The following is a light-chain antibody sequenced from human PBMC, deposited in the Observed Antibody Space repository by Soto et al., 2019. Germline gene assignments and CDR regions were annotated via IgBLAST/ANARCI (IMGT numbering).Light chain of an antibody. CDR2: ANA. V-gene: IGLV1-40*01. Sequence: QAVVTQPPSVSGAPGQRVTISCTGSSSNIGAGYDVHWYQQVPGTAPKLLIYANANRPSGVPDRFSGSKPGTSASLAITGLQAEDEADYYCQVWDTGNDHVVFGGGTKLTVL. CDR1: SSNIGAGYD. CDR3: QVWDTGNDHVV. J-gene: IGLJ2*01.